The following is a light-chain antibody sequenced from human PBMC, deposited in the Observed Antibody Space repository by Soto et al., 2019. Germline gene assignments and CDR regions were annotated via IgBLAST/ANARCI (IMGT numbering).Light chain of an antibody. CDR3: CSLTMSTAV. J-gene: IGLJ7*01. Sequence: QSALTQPASVSGSPGQSITISCTGTSSDVGSHNLVSWYQQHPGQAPKLMIYEVSKRPLGVSARFSASKSGNTASLTISGLQAQDEAKYCSCSLTMSTAVFGRGPQQTVL. CDR2: EVS. CDR1: SSDVGSHNL. V-gene: IGLV2-23*02.